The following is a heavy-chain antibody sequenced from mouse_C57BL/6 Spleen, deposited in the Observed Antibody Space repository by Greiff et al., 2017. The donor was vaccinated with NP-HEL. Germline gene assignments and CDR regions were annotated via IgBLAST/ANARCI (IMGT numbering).Heavy chain of an antibody. CDR3: ARGDGWLPSWFAY. D-gene: IGHD2-3*01. Sequence: VQLQQSGPELVKPGASVKLSCKASGYTFTSYDINWVKQRPGQGLEWIGWIYPRDGSTKYNEKFKGKATLTVDTSSSTAYMQLSSLTSEDSAVYYCARGDGWLPSWFAYWGQGTLVTVSA. J-gene: IGHJ3*01. CDR1: GYTFTSYD. CDR2: IYPRDGST. V-gene: IGHV1-85*01.